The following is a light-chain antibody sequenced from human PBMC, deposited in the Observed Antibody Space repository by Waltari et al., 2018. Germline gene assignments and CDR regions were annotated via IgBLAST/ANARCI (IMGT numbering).Light chain of an antibody. V-gene: IGKV3-11*01. Sequence: VLTQSPATLSLSPGERATLSCRASQSVNSYLAWYHQKPGQAPRLLIYDASNRATGIPARFSGSGSGTDFTLTISSLEPEDFAVYYCQQRKYWPPLTFGGGTKVEIK. J-gene: IGKJ4*01. CDR2: DAS. CDR1: QSVNSY. CDR3: QQRKYWPPLT.